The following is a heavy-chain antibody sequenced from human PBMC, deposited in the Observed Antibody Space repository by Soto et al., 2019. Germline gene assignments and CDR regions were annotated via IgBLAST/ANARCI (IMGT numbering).Heavy chain of an antibody. CDR1: GFSLSTSGVG. Sequence: GSGPTLVNPTQTLTLTCTFSGFSLSTSGVGVGWIRQPPGKALEWLALIYWNDDKRYSPSLKSRLTVTKDTSKNQVVLTMTNMDPVDTATYYCAHRKAGGDIRATPVNWFDPWGQGTLVTVSS. V-gene: IGHV2-5*01. D-gene: IGHD2-21*02. CDR3: AHRKAGGDIRATPVNWFDP. J-gene: IGHJ5*02. CDR2: IYWNDDK.